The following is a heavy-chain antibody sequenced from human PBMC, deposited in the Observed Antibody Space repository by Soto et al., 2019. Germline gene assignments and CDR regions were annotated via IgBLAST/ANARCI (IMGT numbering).Heavy chain of an antibody. CDR2: IYYSGNT. CDR3: ARGYDWFDP. CDR1: GDSISSGDYY. D-gene: IGHD5-12*01. V-gene: IGHV4-30-4*02. Sequence: SETLSLTCTVSGDSISSGDYYWSWIRQPPGKGLEWIGCIYYSGNTYYNPSLKRRFSISLDTSKNQFSLKVSSVTAADTAVYYCARGYDWFDPWGQGTLVTVSS. J-gene: IGHJ5*02.